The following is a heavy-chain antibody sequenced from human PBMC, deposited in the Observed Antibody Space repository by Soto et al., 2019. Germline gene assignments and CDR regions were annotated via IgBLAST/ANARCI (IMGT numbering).Heavy chain of an antibody. V-gene: IGHV3-23*04. D-gene: IGHD1-1*01. J-gene: IGHJ5*02. CDR3: AMRMWDLVEPLVDT. CDR2: ISGSGTTT. Sequence: VQLVESGGGLVQPGGSLRLSCAVSGFTFSTFGMSWVRQPPGKGLEGVSMISGSGTTTYYPDSVKGRFTISRDNSRNTLYLQVNSLRAEDTAVYYCAMRMWDLVEPLVDTWGQGTRVTVSP. CDR1: GFTFSTFG.